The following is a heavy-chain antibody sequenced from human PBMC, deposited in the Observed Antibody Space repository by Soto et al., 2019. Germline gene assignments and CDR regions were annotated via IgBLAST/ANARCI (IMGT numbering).Heavy chain of an antibody. Sequence: GGSLRLSCAASGFTFDDYAMHWVRQVPGKGLEWVSGINWNSGSIGYGDSVKGRFAISRDNAKNSLHLQMNGLSVEDTAFYYCVKYASIQWYRGHFRHWGQGTLVTVSS. CDR1: GFTFDDYA. CDR3: VKYASIQWYRGHFRH. CDR2: INWNSGSI. V-gene: IGHV3-9*01. D-gene: IGHD2-2*01. J-gene: IGHJ1*01.